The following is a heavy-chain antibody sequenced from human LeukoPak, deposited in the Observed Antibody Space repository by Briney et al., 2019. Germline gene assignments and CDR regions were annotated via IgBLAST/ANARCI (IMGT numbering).Heavy chain of an antibody. CDR2: INHSEGT. J-gene: IGHJ4*02. Sequence: SETLSLTCAVYGGSFSDYYWSWIRQSPGKGLEWIGEINHSEGTKNNPSLKRRVTISLDTSKNQFSLKLSSVTAADTAVYYCARGPSNYYDSSGYYYWGQGTLVTVSS. V-gene: IGHV4-34*01. CDR1: GGSFSDYY. CDR3: ARGPSNYYDSSGYYY. D-gene: IGHD3-22*01.